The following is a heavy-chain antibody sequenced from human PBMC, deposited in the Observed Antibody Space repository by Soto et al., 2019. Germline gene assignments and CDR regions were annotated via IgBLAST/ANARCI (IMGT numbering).Heavy chain of an antibody. V-gene: IGHV1-18*04. J-gene: IGHJ6*02. CDR3: ARIGYCSGGSCYHYYYYYGMDV. D-gene: IGHD2-15*01. CDR2: ISAYNGNT. Sequence: ASVKVSCKASGYTFTSYGISWVRQAPGQGLEWMGWISAYNGNTNYAQKLQGRVTMTTDTSTSTAYMELRSLRSDDTAVYYCARIGYCSGGSCYHYYYYYGMDVWGQGTTVPSP. CDR1: GYTFTSYG.